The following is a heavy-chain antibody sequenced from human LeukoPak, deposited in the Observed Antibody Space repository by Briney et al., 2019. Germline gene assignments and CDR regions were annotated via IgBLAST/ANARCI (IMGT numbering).Heavy chain of an antibody. J-gene: IGHJ3*02. CDR1: GFTFSSYG. Sequence: PGGSLRLSCAASGFTFSSYGMHWVRQAPGKGLEWVAVISYDGSNKYYADSVKGRFTISRDNSKNTLYLQMNSLRAEDTAVYYCAKAGGCSGGSCYSTLRAFDIWGQGTMVTVSS. D-gene: IGHD2-15*01. CDR2: ISYDGSNK. V-gene: IGHV3-30*18. CDR3: AKAGGCSGGSCYSTLRAFDI.